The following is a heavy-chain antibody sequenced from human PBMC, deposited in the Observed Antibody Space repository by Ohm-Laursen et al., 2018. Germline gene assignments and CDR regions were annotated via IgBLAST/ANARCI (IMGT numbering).Heavy chain of an antibody. J-gene: IGHJ6*02. CDR1: GFTFSGYA. CDR2: ISGSGGNT. D-gene: IGHD6-13*01. Sequence: SLRLSCAASGFTFSGYAMSWVRQAPGKGLEWVSGISGSGGNTYYTDSVKGRFTISRDNSKNTVSLQMNSLRAEDTAVYYCAKVGGSSSSSSWSADYYGMDVCGQGITVTVSS. V-gene: IGHV3-23*01. CDR3: AKVGGSSSSSSWSADYYGMDV.